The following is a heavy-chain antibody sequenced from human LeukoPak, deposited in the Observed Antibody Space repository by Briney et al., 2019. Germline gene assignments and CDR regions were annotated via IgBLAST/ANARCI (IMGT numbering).Heavy chain of an antibody. CDR1: GFTFNNYA. J-gene: IGHJ2*01. CDR3: ASSGYCSGGTCYLRYWYFDL. CDR2: ISGSGDST. D-gene: IGHD2-15*01. V-gene: IGHV3-23*01. Sequence: GGSLRLSCTATGFTFNNYAMSWVRQAPGKGLDWVSSISGSGDSTYYADSVKGRFTISRDNSKSTLYLQMNTLGAEDAAVYYCASSGYCSGGTCYLRYWYFDLWGRGTLVTVS.